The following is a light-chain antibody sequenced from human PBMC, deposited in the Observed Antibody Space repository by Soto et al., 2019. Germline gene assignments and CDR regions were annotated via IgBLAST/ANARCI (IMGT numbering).Light chain of an antibody. CDR3: QHYGGSPGIT. Sequence: EIVLTQSPGTLSLSPGERATLSCRASQSVTSTYLAWYQQKPGQAPRLLIYDVSNRATGIPDRFSGGGSGTDFPLTISRLQPEDFAVYYCQHYGGSPGITFGPGTKVDIK. J-gene: IGKJ3*01. V-gene: IGKV3-20*01. CDR2: DVS. CDR1: QSVTSTY.